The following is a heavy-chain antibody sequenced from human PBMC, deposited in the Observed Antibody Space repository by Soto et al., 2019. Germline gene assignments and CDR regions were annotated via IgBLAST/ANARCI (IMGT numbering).Heavy chain of an antibody. CDR3: TTSQLPSYYYYYYGMDV. Sequence: GGSLRLSCAASGLTFSNAWMNWVRQAPGKGLEWVGRIKSKTDGGTTDYAAPVKGRFTISRDDSKNTLYLQMNSLKTEDTAVYYCTTSQLPSYYYYYYGMDVWGQGTTVTVSS. D-gene: IGHD2-2*01. CDR2: IKSKTDGGTT. CDR1: GLTFSNAW. J-gene: IGHJ6*02. V-gene: IGHV3-15*07.